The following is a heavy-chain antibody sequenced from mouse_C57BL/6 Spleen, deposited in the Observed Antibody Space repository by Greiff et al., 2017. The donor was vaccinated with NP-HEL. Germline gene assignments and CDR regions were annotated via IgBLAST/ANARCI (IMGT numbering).Heavy chain of an antibody. J-gene: IGHJ1*03. CDR2: IHPNSGST. CDR1: GYTFTSYW. Sequence: VQLQQPGAELVKPGASVKLSCKASGYTFTSYWMHWVKQRPGQGLEWIGMIHPNSGSTNYNEKFKSKATLTVDKSSSTAYMQLSSLTSEVSAVYYCARNGGYWYFDVWGTGTTVTVSS. V-gene: IGHV1-64*01. CDR3: ARNGGYWYFDV.